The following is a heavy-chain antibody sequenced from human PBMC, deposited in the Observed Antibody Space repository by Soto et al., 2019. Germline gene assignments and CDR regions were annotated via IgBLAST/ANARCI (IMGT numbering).Heavy chain of an antibody. V-gene: IGHV3-30-3*01. CDR1: GFTFSNYA. D-gene: IGHD4-4*01. J-gene: IGHJ3*02. CDR3: AVDYSNPYDAFDI. Sequence: PGGSLRLSCAASGFTFSNYAMHWVRQAPGKGLECLAVIAYDGSNKFYADSVKGRFTISRDNSKNSLYLQMNSLRTEDTALYYCAVDYSNPYDAFDIWGQGTMVTVSS. CDR2: IAYDGSNK.